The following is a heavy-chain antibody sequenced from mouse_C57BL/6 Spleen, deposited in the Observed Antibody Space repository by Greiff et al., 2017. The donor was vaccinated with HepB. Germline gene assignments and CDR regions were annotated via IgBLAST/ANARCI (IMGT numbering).Heavy chain of an antibody. J-gene: IGHJ4*01. CDR2: ISDGGSYT. CDR1: GFTFSSYA. V-gene: IGHV5-4*01. D-gene: IGHD2-4*01. CDR3: GRETSYDYEEGGGGYAMDY. Sequence: EVQRVESGGGLVKPGGSLKLSCAASGFTFSSYAMSWVRQTPEKRLEWVATISDGGSYTYYPDNVKGRFTISRDNAKNNLYLQMSHLKSEDTAMYYCGRETSYDYEEGGGGYAMDYWGQGTSVTVSS.